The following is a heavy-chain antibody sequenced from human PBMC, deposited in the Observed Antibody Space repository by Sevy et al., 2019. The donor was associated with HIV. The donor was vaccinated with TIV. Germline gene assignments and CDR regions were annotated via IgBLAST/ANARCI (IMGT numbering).Heavy chain of an antibody. V-gene: IGHV3-15*01. CDR2: IKAKADGGTI. CDR1: GFTFSYAW. D-gene: IGHD2-8*02. CDR3: NTDPIILLLVTNGLDV. J-gene: IGHJ6*02. Sequence: GGSLRLSCAASGFTFSYAWMSWVRQAPGKGLEWIGRIKAKADGGTIEYAAPVKGRFTISRDDSKNTRYLQMNSLKTEDTAVYYCNTDPIILLLVTNGLDVWGQGTTVTVSS.